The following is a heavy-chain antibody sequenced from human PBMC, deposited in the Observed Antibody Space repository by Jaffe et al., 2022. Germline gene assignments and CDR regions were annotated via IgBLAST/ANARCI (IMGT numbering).Heavy chain of an antibody. CDR3: ARDRARYYNGLVREGFDYFDF. CDR2: MSHSGTT. J-gene: IGHJ4*02. D-gene: IGHD3-10*01. Sequence: QVQLQESGPGLVKPSETLSLSCSVSGVSITSHYWSWIRQSPGEGLEWIGSMSHSGTTDYNPSLKSRLTISPQTSRNQFSLRLDSVTAADTAVYYCARDRARYYNGLVREGFDYFDFWGQGISVTVSS. CDR1: GVSITSHY. V-gene: IGHV4-59*11.